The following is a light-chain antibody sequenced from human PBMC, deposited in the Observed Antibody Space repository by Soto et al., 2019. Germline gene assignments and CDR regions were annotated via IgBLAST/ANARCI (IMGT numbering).Light chain of an antibody. CDR1: QSISSY. J-gene: IGKJ3*01. V-gene: IGKV1-9*01. CDR2: AAS. Sequence: DIQMTQSPSYLSASVGDRVTITCRASQSISSYLNWYQQEPGKAPKLLIFAASSLHIGVPSRFSGSGSGTIFTLTISSLQPEDFATYYCQHLNAFPHVTFGPGTKVDIK. CDR3: QHLNAFPHVT.